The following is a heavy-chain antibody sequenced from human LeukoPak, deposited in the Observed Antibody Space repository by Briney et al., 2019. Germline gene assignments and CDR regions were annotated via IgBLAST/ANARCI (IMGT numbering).Heavy chain of an antibody. Sequence: GASVKISCKVSGYTFTDYYMHWVQQAPGKGLEWMGLVDPEDGETIYAEKFQGRDTITADTSTDTAYMELSSLRSEDTAVYYCATVTNLRFDWYFDLWGRGTLVTVSS. D-gene: IGHD3-16*01. CDR1: GYTFTDYY. CDR3: ATVTNLRFDWYFDL. CDR2: VDPEDGET. V-gene: IGHV1-69-2*01. J-gene: IGHJ2*01.